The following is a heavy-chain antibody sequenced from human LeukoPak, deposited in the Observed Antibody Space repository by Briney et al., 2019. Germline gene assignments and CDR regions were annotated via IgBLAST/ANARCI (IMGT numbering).Heavy chain of an antibody. CDR2: ISSSSGTI. V-gene: IGHV3-48*01. J-gene: IGHJ4*02. CDR3: ARALGYSYGYAVDY. Sequence: PGGSLRLSCAASGFIFSNNNMNWVRQTPGKGLEWLSYISSSSGTIYYADSVKGRFTISGDNAKNSLYLQMNSLRAEDTAVYYCARALGYSYGYAVDYWGQGTLVTVSS. CDR1: GFIFSNNN. D-gene: IGHD5-18*01.